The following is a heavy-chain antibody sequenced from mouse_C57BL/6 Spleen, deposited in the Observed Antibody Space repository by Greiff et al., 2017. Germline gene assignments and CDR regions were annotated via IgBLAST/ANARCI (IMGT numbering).Heavy chain of an antibody. V-gene: IGHV1-64*01. CDR2: IHPNSGST. Sequence: QVQLQQSGAELVKPGASVKLSCKASGYTFTSYWMHWVKQRPGQGLEWIGMIHPNSGSTNYNEKFKSKATLTVDKSSSTAYMQLSSLTSEDSAVYYCARARDSPYGMDYWGKGTSVTVSS. J-gene: IGHJ4*01. CDR1: GYTFTSYW. CDR3: ARARDSPYGMDY.